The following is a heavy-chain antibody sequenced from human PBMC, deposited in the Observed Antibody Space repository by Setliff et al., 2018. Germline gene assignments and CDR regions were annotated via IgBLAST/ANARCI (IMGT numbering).Heavy chain of an antibody. CDR2: IFQSGNT. CDR1: GSSITSDYY. D-gene: IGHD3-10*01. CDR3: ATLLANYGSGMDV. Sequence: PSETLSLTCAVSGSSITSDYYWVWIRQPPGRGLEWIGSIFQSGNTYYNPSLKSRVTTSVDTSKNQFSLKVNSVTAADTAVYYCATLLANYGSGMDVWGQGTTVTVSS. J-gene: IGHJ6*02. V-gene: IGHV4-38-2*01.